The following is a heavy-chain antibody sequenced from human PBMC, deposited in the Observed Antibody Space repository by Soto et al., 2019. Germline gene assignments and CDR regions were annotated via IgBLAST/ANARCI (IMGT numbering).Heavy chain of an antibody. D-gene: IGHD5-12*01. CDR2: ISYDGSNK. CDR1: GFTFSSYA. J-gene: IGHJ4*02. CDR3: ARDRDYFPPYYLDY. V-gene: IGHV3-30-3*01. Sequence: QVQLVESGGGVVQPGRSLRLSCAASGFTFSSYAMHWVRQAPGKGLEWVAVISYDGSNKYYADSVKGRFTISRDNSKNELYLQMNSLRAEDTAVYYCARDRDYFPPYYLDYWGQGTLVTVSS.